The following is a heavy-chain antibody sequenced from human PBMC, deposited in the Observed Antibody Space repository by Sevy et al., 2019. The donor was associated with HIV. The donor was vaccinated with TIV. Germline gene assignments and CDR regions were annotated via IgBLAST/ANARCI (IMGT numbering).Heavy chain of an antibody. CDR2: ISHSGST. D-gene: IGHD6-13*01. CDR1: GYSISSGYY. CDR3: ARTASRIAAAGYFDY. Sequence: SETLSLTCAVSGYSISSGYYWGWIRQPPGKGLEWIGSISHSGSTYYNPSLKSRVTISVDTSKNPFSLKLSTVTAADTAVYYCARTASRIAAAGYFDYWGQGTLVTVSS. V-gene: IGHV4-38-2*01. J-gene: IGHJ4*02.